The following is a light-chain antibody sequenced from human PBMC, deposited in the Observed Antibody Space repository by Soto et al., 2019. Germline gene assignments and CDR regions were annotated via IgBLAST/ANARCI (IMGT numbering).Light chain of an antibody. J-gene: IGKJ2*01. V-gene: IGKV3-15*01. Sequence: EIVMTQSPATLTVSPGERVTLSCRASQSVNTNVAWYQQKVGQAPRLLIYGASTRATGIPARFSGSGSGTEFTLTISSIQSEDFTTYYCQQYNSWPPYTFGQGTKLEI. CDR2: GAS. CDR3: QQYNSWPPYT. CDR1: QSVNTN.